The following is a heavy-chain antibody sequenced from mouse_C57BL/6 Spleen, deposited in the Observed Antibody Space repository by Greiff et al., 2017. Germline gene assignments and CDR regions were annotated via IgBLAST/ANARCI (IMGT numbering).Heavy chain of an antibody. V-gene: IGHV1-53*01. CDR2: INPSNGGT. Sequence: QVQLQQPGTELVKPGPSVKLSCKASGYTFTSYWMHWVKQWPGQGLAWIGNINPSNGGTNNHEKLKSKATLTVKTSSRTAYMQRSSLTSEDSAVYDCERPPGDYDQAGFAYWGQGTLVTVSA. CDR3: ERPPGDYDQAGFAY. D-gene: IGHD2-4*01. CDR1: GYTFTSYW. J-gene: IGHJ3*01.